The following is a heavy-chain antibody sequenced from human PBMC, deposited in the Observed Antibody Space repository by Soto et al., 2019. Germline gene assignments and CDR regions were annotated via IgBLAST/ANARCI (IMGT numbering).Heavy chain of an antibody. CDR2: IRAYNGNT. J-gene: IGHJ4*02. D-gene: IGHD1-26*01. Sequence: GASVKVSCKASGYTFTSYGISWVRQAPGQGLEWMGWIRAYNGNTNYAQKLQGRVTMTTDTSTSTAYMELRSLRSDDTAVYYCARLQVYSGSYRYFAYWGQGTLVTVSS. CDR1: GYTFTSYG. V-gene: IGHV1-18*01. CDR3: ARLQVYSGSYRYFAY.